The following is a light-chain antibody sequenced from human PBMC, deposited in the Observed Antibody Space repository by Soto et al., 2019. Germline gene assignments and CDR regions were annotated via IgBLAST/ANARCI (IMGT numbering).Light chain of an antibody. CDR1: QSVTSN. CDR3: QQYSKWPIT. Sequence: EMVMTHSPAILSVSPGESATLSCRASQSVTSNYLAWYQQHPGQPPRLLIYGISTRATGIPARFSGSGSGTEFSLTISSLQSEDFAVYYCQQYSKWPITFGQGTRLEIK. V-gene: IGKV3-15*01. J-gene: IGKJ5*01. CDR2: GIS.